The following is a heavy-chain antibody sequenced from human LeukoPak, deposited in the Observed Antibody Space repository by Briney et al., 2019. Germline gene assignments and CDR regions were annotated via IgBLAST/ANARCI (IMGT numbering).Heavy chain of an antibody. V-gene: IGHV4-4*07. Sequence: PETLSLTCTVSGGSISSYYWSWIRQPAGEGLEWIGRISASGTTNYNPSLKSRVTMSVDTSKNHFSLKLNSVTAADTAVYYCARVARGWNYVDYWGQGTLVTVSS. D-gene: IGHD6-19*01. CDR3: ARVARGWNYVDY. CDR2: ISASGTT. CDR1: GGSISSYY. J-gene: IGHJ4*02.